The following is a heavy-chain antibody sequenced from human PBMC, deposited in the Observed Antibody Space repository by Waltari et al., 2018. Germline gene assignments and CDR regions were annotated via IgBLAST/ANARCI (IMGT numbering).Heavy chain of an antibody. CDR3: ARGSAGTRGY. CDR1: GCTFSTPI. J-gene: IGHJ4*02. CDR2: ISSSSSYI. V-gene: IGHV3-21*01. Sequence: EVQLVASGGGLVKPGGSLRLSCAASGCTFSTPIMNWVRQAPGKGLEWVSSISSSSSYIYYADSVKGRFTISRDNAKNSLYLQMNSLRAEDTAVYYCARGSAGTRGYWGQGTLVTVSS. D-gene: IGHD1-26*01.